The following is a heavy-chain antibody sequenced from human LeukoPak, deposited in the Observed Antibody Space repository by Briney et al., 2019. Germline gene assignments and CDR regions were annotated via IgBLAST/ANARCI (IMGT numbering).Heavy chain of an antibody. J-gene: IGHJ4*02. CDR1: GYTFTGYY. CDR3: ARGMMVRGPTDY. CDR2: INPNSGGT. Sequence: ASVKVSCKASGYTFTGYYMRWVRQAPGQGLEWMGWINPNSGGTNYAQKFQGRVTMTRDTSISTAYMELSRLRSDDTAVYYCARGMMVRGPTDYWGQGTLVTVSS. D-gene: IGHD3-10*01. V-gene: IGHV1-2*02.